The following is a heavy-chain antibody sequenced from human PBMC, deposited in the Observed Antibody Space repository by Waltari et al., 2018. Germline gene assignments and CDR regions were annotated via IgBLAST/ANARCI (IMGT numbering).Heavy chain of an antibody. J-gene: IGHJ5*02. CDR1: VGSISTGDYY. Sequence: QVQLQESGPGLVKHSQNLSLTCTLSVGSISTGDYYWSWIRTPPGKGLEWIGYIYYSGSTHYNPSLRSRVTISVDTSKNQFSLKLSSVTAADTAVYYCARARYYYGSFDPWGQGTLVTVSS. D-gene: IGHD3-10*01. CDR3: ARARYYYGSFDP. CDR2: IYYSGST. V-gene: IGHV4-30-4*08.